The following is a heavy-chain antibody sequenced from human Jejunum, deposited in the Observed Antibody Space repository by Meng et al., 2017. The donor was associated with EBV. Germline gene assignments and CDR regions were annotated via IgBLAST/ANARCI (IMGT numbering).Heavy chain of an antibody. D-gene: IGHD1/OR15-1a*01. J-gene: IGHJ5*02. CDR3: AKLTRA. CDR2: IGGSGGAT. V-gene: IGHV3-23*04. CDR1: GFTFSSSA. Sequence: VKWVGVGGGLVQPWGSLSLSCAASGFTFSSSAMSWVRQAPGKGLEWVSSIGGSGGATYYADSVKGRFTISRDNSKSTLYLQMNSLRAEDTAVYYCAKLTRAWGQGTLVTVSS.